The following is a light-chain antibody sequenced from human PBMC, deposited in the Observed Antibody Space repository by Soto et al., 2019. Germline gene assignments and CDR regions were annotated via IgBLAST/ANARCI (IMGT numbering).Light chain of an antibody. Sequence: DIQMTQSPSSLSASVADRVTITCRASQSVSSYLNWYQQKPGKAPKLLIYAASSLQSGVPSRFSGSGSVTDITLTISTVQPDDFSTYFCQRSYTTAATFGGGTKVEIK. V-gene: IGKV1-39*01. CDR1: QSVSSY. CDR3: QRSYTTAAT. CDR2: AAS. J-gene: IGKJ4*01.